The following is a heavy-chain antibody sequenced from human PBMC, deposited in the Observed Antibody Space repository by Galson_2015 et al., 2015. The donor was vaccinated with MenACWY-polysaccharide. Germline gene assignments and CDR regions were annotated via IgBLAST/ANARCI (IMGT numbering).Heavy chain of an antibody. Sequence: SLRLSCAASGFTFSSYSMNWVRQAPGKGLEWVSSISSTAKYIHYADSVKGRFTISRDYAKNLLHLQMTSLSAEDTAVYYCTRDYYGDYVVDSWGQGTLVTVSS. CDR1: GFTFSSYS. D-gene: IGHD4-17*01. CDR3: TRDYYGDYVVDS. CDR2: ISSTAKYI. J-gene: IGHJ4*02. V-gene: IGHV3-21*01.